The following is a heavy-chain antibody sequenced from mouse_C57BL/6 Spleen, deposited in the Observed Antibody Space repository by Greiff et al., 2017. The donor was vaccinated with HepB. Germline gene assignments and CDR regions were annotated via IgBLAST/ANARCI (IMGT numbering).Heavy chain of an antibody. J-gene: IGHJ2*01. CDR2: ISYDGSN. Sequence: VQLKESGPGLVKPSQSLSLTCSVTGYSITSGYYWNWIRQFPGNKLEWMGYISYDGSNNYNPSLKNRISTTRDTSKNQFFLKLNSVTTEDTATYYCARGSYYYGSSYWGQGTTLTVSS. V-gene: IGHV3-6*01. D-gene: IGHD1-1*01. CDR3: ARGSYYYGSSY. CDR1: GYSITSGYY.